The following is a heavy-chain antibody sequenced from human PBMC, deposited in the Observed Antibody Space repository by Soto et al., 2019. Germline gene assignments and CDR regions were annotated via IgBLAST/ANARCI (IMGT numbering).Heavy chain of an antibody. Sequence: GGSLRLSCAASGVTFSNYWMHWVRQAPGKGLVWVSLIKTDGRSTTYADSVKGRFTISRDNSKNTLYLQMNSLRAEDTAVYYCAREADYYDSSGVNFHYWAQGTLVTVS. V-gene: IGHV3-74*03. D-gene: IGHD3-22*01. CDR3: AREADYYDSSGVNFHY. CDR1: GVTFSNYW. CDR2: IKTDGRST. J-gene: IGHJ4*02.